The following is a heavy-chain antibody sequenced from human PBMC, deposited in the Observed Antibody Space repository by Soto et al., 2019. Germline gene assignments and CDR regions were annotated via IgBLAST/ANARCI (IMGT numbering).Heavy chain of an antibody. Sequence: DLEESGGGLVQPGGSLRLSCAASGFTFSSYWMNWVRQAPGKGLEWVANINKDGNEDNLLESVKGRFTISRDNAKNSLFLQMNSLRVDDTAVYYCARTGDGHHDFLDYWGQGALVSVSS. CDR2: INKDGNED. V-gene: IGHV3-7*01. J-gene: IGHJ4*02. CDR1: GFTFSSYW. CDR3: ARTGDGHHDFLDY. D-gene: IGHD1-1*01.